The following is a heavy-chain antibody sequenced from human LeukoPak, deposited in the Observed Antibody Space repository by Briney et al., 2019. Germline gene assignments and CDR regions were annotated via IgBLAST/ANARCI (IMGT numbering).Heavy chain of an antibody. D-gene: IGHD6-13*01. V-gene: IGHV4-4*07. CDR3: AIALSSSLYY. Sequence: NSSETLSLTCTVSGGSISSYYWSWIRQPAGKGLEWIGRIYTSGSTNYNPSLKSRVTMSVDPSKNQFSLKLSSVTAADTAVYYCAIALSSSLYYWGQGTLVTVSS. CDR1: GGSISSYY. CDR2: IYTSGST. J-gene: IGHJ4*02.